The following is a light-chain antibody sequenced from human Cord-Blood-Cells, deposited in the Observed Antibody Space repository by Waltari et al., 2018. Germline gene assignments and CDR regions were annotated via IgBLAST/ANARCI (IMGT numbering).Light chain of an antibody. J-gene: IGKJ4*01. CDR2: GAS. Sequence: EIVMTQSPATLSVSPGERATLSCRASQSVSSNLAWYQQNPGQAPRLLIYGASTRATGIPSRFSGSGSGTEFNLTVSSLQSEDFEVYYCQQYNNWPTLTFGGGNKVEIK. CDR3: QQYNNWPTLT. V-gene: IGKV3-15*01. CDR1: QSVSSN.